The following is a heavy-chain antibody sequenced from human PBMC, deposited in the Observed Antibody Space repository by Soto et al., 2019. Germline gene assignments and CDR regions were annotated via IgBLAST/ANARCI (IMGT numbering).Heavy chain of an antibody. J-gene: IGHJ4*02. CDR1: GYTLINQG. Sequence: SVDVSCTPSGYTLINQGIIWVGQAPGQGLEWMGWISGNNGNTKYARKFQGRVTMTTDTSTSTAYMELRSLRSNDTAVYYCARDFYPLAYYFDYWGQGNLVT. CDR2: ISGNNGNT. CDR3: ARDFYPLAYYFDY. V-gene: IGHV1-18*01.